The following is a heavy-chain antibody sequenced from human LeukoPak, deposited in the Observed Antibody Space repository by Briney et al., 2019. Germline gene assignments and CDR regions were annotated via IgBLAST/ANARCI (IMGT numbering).Heavy chain of an antibody. D-gene: IGHD1-26*01. CDR2: ISSGSSYI. V-gene: IGHV3-21*01. J-gene: IGHJ4*02. CDR1: GFTFSSYT. CDR3: ASGSSYYSFDF. Sequence: GGSLRLSCAVSGFTFSSYTLNWVRQAPGKGLEWVSFISSGSSYIYYADSVKGRFTISRDNAKNSLFLQLNSLRAEDTAVYYCASGSSYYSFDFWGQGALVTVSS.